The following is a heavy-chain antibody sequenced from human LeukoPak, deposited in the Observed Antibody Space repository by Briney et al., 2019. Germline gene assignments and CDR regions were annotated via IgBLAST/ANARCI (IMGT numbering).Heavy chain of an antibody. Sequence: GGSLRLSCAASGFTVSSNYMSWVRQAPGKGLEWVSVIYSGGSTYYADSVKGRFTISRDNSKNTLYLQMNSLRAEDTAVYYCARDGYPPFLVGPQQQNYYYGMDVWGQGTTVTVSS. J-gene: IGHJ6*02. CDR1: GFTVSSNY. D-gene: IGHD6-13*01. V-gene: IGHV3-53*01. CDR3: ARDGYPPFLVGPQQQNYYYGMDV. CDR2: IYSGGST.